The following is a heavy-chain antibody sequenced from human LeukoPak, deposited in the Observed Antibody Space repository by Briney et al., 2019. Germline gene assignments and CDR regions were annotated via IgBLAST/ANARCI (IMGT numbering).Heavy chain of an antibody. CDR1: GYSFTSYW. Sequence: GESLKISCKGSGYSFTSYWIGWVRQMPGKGLEWMGIIYPGDSDTRYSPSFQGQVTISADKSISTAYLQWSSLKASDTAMYYCARQFTIFGVVEQNWFDPWGQGTLVTVSS. V-gene: IGHV5-51*01. CDR2: IYPGDSDT. D-gene: IGHD3-3*01. J-gene: IGHJ5*02. CDR3: ARQFTIFGVVEQNWFDP.